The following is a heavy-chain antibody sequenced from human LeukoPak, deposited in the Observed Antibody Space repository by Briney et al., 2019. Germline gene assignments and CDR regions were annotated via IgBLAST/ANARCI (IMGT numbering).Heavy chain of an antibody. Sequence: ASVKVSCKTSGYSFTDYYMHWVRQAPGQELEWMGWINPNSGGTSFAQKFQGRVTMTRDTSITTVYMEVSWLTSDDTAIYYCARADRLHGGPYLIGPWGQGTLVTVSS. CDR1: GYSFTDYY. D-gene: IGHD2-21*01. CDR2: INPNSGGT. J-gene: IGHJ5*02. V-gene: IGHV1-2*02. CDR3: ARADRLHGGPYLIGP.